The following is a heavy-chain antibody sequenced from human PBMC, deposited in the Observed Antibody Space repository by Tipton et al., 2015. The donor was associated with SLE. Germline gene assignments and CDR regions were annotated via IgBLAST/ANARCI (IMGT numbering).Heavy chain of an antibody. CDR1: GGSITSSSYY. J-gene: IGHJ2*01. CDR3: ARVGITGTTWDWYFDL. D-gene: IGHD1-7*01. Sequence: TLSLTCTVSGGSITSSSYYWGWIRQPPGKGLEWIGSFYYAGTTQYNPSLKSRLTISVDTSKNQFSLKLSSVTAADTAVYYCARVGITGTTWDWYFDLWGRGTLVTVSS. V-gene: IGHV4-39*07. CDR2: FYYAGTT.